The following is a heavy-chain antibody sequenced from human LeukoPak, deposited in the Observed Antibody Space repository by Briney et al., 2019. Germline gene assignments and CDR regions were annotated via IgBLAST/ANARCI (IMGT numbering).Heavy chain of an antibody. CDR3: AKRTTYYDILTGYYKSPHIDY. D-gene: IGHD3-9*01. J-gene: IGHJ4*02. V-gene: IGHV3-30*04. Sequence: GGSLRLSCAASGFTFSSYAMHWVRQAPGKGLEWVAVISYDGSNKYYADSVKGRFTISRDNSKNTLYLQMNSLRAEDTAVYYCAKRTTYYDILTGYYKSPHIDYWGQGTLVTVSS. CDR1: GFTFSSYA. CDR2: ISYDGSNK.